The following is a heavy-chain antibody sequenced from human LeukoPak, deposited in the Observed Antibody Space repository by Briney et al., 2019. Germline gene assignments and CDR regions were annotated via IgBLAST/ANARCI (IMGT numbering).Heavy chain of an antibody. CDR1: RFTFSSYW. CDR3: AKDIQTYDILTYYYYYGMDV. J-gene: IGHJ6*02. CDR2: ISGSGGST. D-gene: IGHD3-9*01. Sequence: GGSLRLSCAASRFTFSSYWMSWVRQAPGKGLEWVSAISGSGGSTYYADSVKGRFTISRDNSKNTLYLQMNSLRAEDTAVYYCAKDIQTYDILTYYYYYGMDVWGQGTTVTVSS. V-gene: IGHV3-23*01.